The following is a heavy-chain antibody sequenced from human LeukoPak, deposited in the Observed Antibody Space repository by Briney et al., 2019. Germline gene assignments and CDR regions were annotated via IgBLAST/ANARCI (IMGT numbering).Heavy chain of an antibody. CDR2: INHSGAT. J-gene: IGHJ4*02. CDR1: GGSFSGYY. Sequence: PSETLSLTCAAYGGSFSGYYWSWIRQPPGKGLEWIGEINHSGATNYNPSLKSRVTISVDTSKNQFSLKLSSVTAADTAVYYCARQTGTTIDYWGQGTLVTVSS. CDR3: ARQTGTTIDY. V-gene: IGHV4-34*01. D-gene: IGHD1-7*01.